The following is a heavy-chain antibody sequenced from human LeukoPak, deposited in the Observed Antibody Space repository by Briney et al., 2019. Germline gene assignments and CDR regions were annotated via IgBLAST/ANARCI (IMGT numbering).Heavy chain of an antibody. D-gene: IGHD1-26*01. J-gene: IGHJ6*03. CDR3: ARHRSGSYSPTDTYYYHMDV. V-gene: IGHV4-59*01. Sequence: PSETLSLTCTVSGGSISSYYWSWIRQPPGKGLEWIGYIYYSGSTNYNPSLKSRVTISVDTSKNQFSLKLSSVTAADTAVYYCARHRSGSYSPTDTYYYHMDVWGKGTTVT. CDR1: GGSISSYY. CDR2: IYYSGST.